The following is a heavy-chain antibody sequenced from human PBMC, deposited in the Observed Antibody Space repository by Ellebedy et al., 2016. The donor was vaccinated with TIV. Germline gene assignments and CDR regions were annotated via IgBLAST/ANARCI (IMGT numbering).Heavy chain of an antibody. CDR1: GGSISSYY. CDR3: ARGARFHSSSWYYFDY. J-gene: IGHJ4*02. CDR2: IYYSGST. Sequence: SETLSLXCTVSGGSISSYYWSWIRQPPGKGLEWIGYIYYSGSTNYNPSLKSRVTISVDTSKNQFSLKLSSVTAADTAVYYCARGARFHSSSWYYFDYWGQGTLVTVSS. V-gene: IGHV4-59*01. D-gene: IGHD6-13*01.